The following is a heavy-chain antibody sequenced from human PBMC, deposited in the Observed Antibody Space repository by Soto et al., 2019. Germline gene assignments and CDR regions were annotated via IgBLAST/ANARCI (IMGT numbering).Heavy chain of an antibody. CDR2: ISSSGSTI. V-gene: IGHV3-48*03. D-gene: IGHD1-26*01. Sequence: GGSLRLSCAASGFTFSSYEMNWVRQAPGEGLEWVSYISSSGSTIYYADSVKGRFTISRDNAKNSLYLQMNSLRAEDTAVYYCARGRDSGSYVDYWGQGTLVTVSS. J-gene: IGHJ4*02. CDR3: ARGRDSGSYVDY. CDR1: GFTFSSYE.